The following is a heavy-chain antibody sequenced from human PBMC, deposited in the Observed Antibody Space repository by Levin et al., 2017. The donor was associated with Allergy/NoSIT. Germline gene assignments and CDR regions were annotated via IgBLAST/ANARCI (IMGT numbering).Heavy chain of an antibody. CDR2: ISAYNGNT. Sequence: GESLKISCKASGYTFTSYGISWVRQAPGQGLEWMGWISAYNGNTNYAQKLQGRVTMTTDTSTSTAYMELRSLRSDDTAVYYCARDGRGYSSSPIDYYYGMDVWGQGTTVTVSS. V-gene: IGHV1-18*01. J-gene: IGHJ6*02. CDR1: GYTFTSYG. D-gene: IGHD6-6*01. CDR3: ARDGRGYSSSPIDYYYGMDV.